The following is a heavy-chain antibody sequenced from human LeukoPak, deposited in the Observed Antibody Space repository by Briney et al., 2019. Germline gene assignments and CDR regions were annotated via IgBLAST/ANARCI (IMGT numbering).Heavy chain of an antibody. Sequence: SETLSLTCAVYGGSCSGYYWSWIRQPPGKGLEWIGEINHSGSTNYNPSLKSRVTISVDTSKNQFSLKLSSVTAADTAVYYCARGKRPFYGSGSYVDYWGQGTLVTVSS. CDR3: ARGKRPFYGSGSYVDY. CDR1: GGSCSGYY. CDR2: INHSGST. D-gene: IGHD3-10*01. J-gene: IGHJ4*02. V-gene: IGHV4-34*01.